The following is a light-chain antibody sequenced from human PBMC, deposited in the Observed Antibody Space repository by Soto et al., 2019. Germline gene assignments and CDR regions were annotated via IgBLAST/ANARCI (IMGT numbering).Light chain of an antibody. Sequence: SYVLTQPPSVSVAPGQTARIPCGGNNIETKSVHWYHQKPGQAPVLVVYDDSDRPSGIPERFSGSNSGNTATLTISRVEDGDEADYYCQVWGSSSDHSVFGGGTKLTVL. CDR2: DDS. J-gene: IGLJ3*02. V-gene: IGLV3-21*02. CDR3: QVWGSSSDHSV. CDR1: NIETKS.